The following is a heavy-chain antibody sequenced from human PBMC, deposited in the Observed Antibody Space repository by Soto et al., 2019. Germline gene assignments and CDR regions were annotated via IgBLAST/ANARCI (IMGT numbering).Heavy chain of an antibody. D-gene: IGHD1-26*01. V-gene: IGHV3-74*01. J-gene: IGHJ4*02. CDR3: TRGPRAALSETWAH. Sequence: PVGFLRRTCVVSGFTFSLYWMHWDRQVTGQGPFWVSRISDDGTTTNYADSVRGRFTISRDNSNNTLYLQMNNLKPDDTDIYYCTRGPRAALSETWAHWGQGXPVTVSS. CDR2: ISDDGTTT. CDR1: GFTFSLYW.